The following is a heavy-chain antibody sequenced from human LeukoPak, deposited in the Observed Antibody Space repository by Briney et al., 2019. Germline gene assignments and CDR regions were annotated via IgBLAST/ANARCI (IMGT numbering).Heavy chain of an antibody. V-gene: IGHV3-23*01. Sequence: GGSLRLSCAASGFTFSSYAMTWVRQAPGKGLEWVSGISAGGGATYYADSVKGRFTISRDNSKNTLYLQMSSLRAEDAAVYYCVKDNYDYVWGSYRYYFDYWGQGTLVTVSS. J-gene: IGHJ4*02. CDR1: GFTFSSYA. CDR3: VKDNYDYVWGSYRYYFDY. D-gene: IGHD3-16*02. CDR2: ISAGGGAT.